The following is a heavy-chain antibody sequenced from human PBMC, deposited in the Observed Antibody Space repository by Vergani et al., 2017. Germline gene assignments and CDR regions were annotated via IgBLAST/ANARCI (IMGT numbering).Heavy chain of an antibody. CDR3: ARDFGYCSGGSCDGMDV. Sequence: QVQLVQSGAEVKKPGSSVKVSCKASGGTFSSYAISWVRQAPGQGLEWMGGIIPIFGTANYAQKFQGRVTITADESTSTAYMELSSLRSEDTAVYYCARDFGYCSGGSCDGMDVWGQGTTVTVSS. D-gene: IGHD2-15*01. CDR1: GGTFSSYA. V-gene: IGHV1-69*12. J-gene: IGHJ6*02. CDR2: IIPIFGTA.